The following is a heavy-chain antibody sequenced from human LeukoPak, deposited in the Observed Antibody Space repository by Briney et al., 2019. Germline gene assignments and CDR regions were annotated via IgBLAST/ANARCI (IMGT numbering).Heavy chain of an antibody. Sequence: SEPLSLTCLVSGGSISSDYWSWIRQPPGKGLEWIGYIYYSGSTNYNPSLKSRVTISLDTSKNQFSLKLSSVTAADTAVYYCARGLAVARFWGQGTLVSVSS. J-gene: IGHJ4*02. CDR1: GGSISSDY. CDR2: IYYSGST. V-gene: IGHV4-59*01. CDR3: ARGLAVARF. D-gene: IGHD6-19*01.